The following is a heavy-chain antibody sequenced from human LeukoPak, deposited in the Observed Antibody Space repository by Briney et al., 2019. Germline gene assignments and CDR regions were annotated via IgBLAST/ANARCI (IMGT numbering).Heavy chain of an antibody. CDR3: AKQSAGVTTGYFDY. CDR2: ISDSAGST. D-gene: IGHD1-26*01. J-gene: IGHJ4*02. Sequence: PGGSLRLSCAASGFTFSAYAMSWVRQAPGKGLEWVSSISDSAGSTYYAAPVTGRFTISRDSSRTTLYLQVNSLRAEDTAVYYCAKQSAGVTTGYFDYWGQGTLVTVSS. V-gene: IGHV3-23*01. CDR1: GFTFSAYA.